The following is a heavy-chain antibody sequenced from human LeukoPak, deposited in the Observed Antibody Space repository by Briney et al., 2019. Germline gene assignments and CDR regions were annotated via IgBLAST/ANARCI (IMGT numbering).Heavy chain of an antibody. D-gene: IGHD6-13*01. CDR2: ISYDGSNK. CDR1: GFTFSSYA. V-gene: IGHV3-30-3*01. J-gene: IGHJ4*02. CDR3: ARRHTGIADY. Sequence: GRSLRLSCAASGFTFSSYAMHWVRQAPGKGLEWVAVISYDGSNKYYADSVKGRFTISRDNSKNTLYLQMNSLRAEDTAVYYCARRHTGIADYWGQGTLSPSPQ.